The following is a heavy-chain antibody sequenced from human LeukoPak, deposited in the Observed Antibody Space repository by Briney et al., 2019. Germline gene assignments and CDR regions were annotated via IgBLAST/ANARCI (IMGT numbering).Heavy chain of an antibody. J-gene: IGHJ4*02. Sequence: GASVKVSCKASGYTFTGYYMHWVRQAPGQGLEWMGWINPNSGGTNYAQKFQGRVTMTRYTSISTAYMELSRLRSDDTAVYYCARDPGWNYSFDYWGQGTLVTVSS. D-gene: IGHD1-7*01. CDR2: INPNSGGT. CDR1: GYTFTGYY. CDR3: ARDPGWNYSFDY. V-gene: IGHV1-2*02.